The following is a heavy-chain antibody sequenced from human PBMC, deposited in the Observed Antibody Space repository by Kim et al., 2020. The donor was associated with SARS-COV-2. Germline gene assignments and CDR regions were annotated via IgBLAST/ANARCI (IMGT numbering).Heavy chain of an antibody. CDR3: AKNNYSWLNAFDI. CDR1: GFTFSSYG. D-gene: IGHD6-13*01. V-gene: IGHV3-30*18. J-gene: IGHJ3*02. Sequence: GGSLRLSCAASGFTFSSYGMHWVRQAPGKGLEWVAVISYDGSNKYYADSVKGRFTISRDNSKNTLYLQMNSLRAEDTAVYYCAKNNYSWLNAFDIWGQGTMVTVSS. CDR2: ISYDGSNK.